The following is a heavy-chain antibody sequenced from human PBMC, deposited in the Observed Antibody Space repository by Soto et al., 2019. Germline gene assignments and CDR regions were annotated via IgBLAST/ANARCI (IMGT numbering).Heavy chain of an antibody. CDR3: ARQSLFITSIAGYYSVIGA. D-gene: IGHD3-22*01. CDR1: GFPFTRYW. J-gene: IGHJ6*01. Sequence: PGESLKLSRKSSGFPFTRYWIGRVTQMPGKALDGMRNIFPGRSDKRYNPLFQGQVTSSSDTSISTVFLQWSSLKASDTGMYYCARQSLFITSIAGYYSVIGAWGQWTTVTVSS. V-gene: IGHV5-51*01. CDR2: IFPGRSDK.